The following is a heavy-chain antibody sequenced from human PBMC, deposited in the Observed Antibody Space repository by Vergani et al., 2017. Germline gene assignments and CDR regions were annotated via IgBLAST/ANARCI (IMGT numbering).Heavy chain of an antibody. D-gene: IGHD2/OR15-2a*01. CDR3: ARDFSSGDAFDI. CDR2: IWYDGSNK. Sequence: QVQLVESGGGVVQPGRSLRLSCAASGFTFSSYGMHWVRQAPGKGLEWVAVIWYDGSNKYYADSVKGRFTISRDNSKNTLYLQMNSLRAEDTAVYYCARDFSSGDAFDIWGQGTMVTVSS. J-gene: IGHJ3*02. CDR1: GFTFSSYG. V-gene: IGHV3-33*01.